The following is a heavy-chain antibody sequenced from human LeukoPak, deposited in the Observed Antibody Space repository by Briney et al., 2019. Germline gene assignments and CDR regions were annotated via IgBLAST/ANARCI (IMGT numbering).Heavy chain of an antibody. J-gene: IGHJ6*02. Sequence: SETLSLTCTVSGGSISSYYWSWIRQPPGKGLERIGYIYYSGSTNYNPSLKSRVTISVDTSKNQFSLKLSSVTAADTAVYYCAREPRLIVGATAGMDVWGQGTTVTVSS. D-gene: IGHD1-26*01. CDR1: GGSISSYY. CDR3: AREPRLIVGATAGMDV. V-gene: IGHV4-59*01. CDR2: IYYSGST.